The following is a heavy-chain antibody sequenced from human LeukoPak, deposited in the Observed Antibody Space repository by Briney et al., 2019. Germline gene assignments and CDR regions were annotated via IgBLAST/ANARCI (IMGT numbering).Heavy chain of an antibody. V-gene: IGHV3-30*02. D-gene: IGHD6-19*01. J-gene: IGHJ4*02. CDR1: GFTFSSYG. Sequence: GGSLRLSCAASGFTFSSYGMHWVRQAPGKGLEWVAFIRYDGSNKYYADSVKGRFTISRDNSKNTLYLQMNSLRAEDTAVYFCAKYGNSGWVIDNWGQGTLVTVSS. CDR3: AKYGNSGWVIDN. CDR2: IRYDGSNK.